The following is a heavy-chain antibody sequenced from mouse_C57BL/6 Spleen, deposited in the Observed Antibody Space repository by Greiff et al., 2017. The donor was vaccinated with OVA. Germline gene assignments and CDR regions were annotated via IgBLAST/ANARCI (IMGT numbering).Heavy chain of an antibody. D-gene: IGHD1-1*01. Sequence: EVKLVESGGGLVKPGGSLKLSCAASGFTFSSYTMSWVRQTPEKRLEWVATISGGGGNTYYPGSVKGRFTISRDNAKNTLYLQMSSLRSEDTALYYCARRYYGPFDYWGQGTTLTVSS. CDR1: GFTFSSYT. CDR3: ARRYYGPFDY. V-gene: IGHV5-9*01. J-gene: IGHJ2*01. CDR2: ISGGGGNT.